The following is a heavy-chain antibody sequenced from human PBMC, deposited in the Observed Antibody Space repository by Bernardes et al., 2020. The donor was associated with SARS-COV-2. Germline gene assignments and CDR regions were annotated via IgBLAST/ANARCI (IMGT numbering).Heavy chain of an antibody. CDR2: IYPDDSET. CDR1: GYDFPNYF. J-gene: IGHJ6*02. Sequence: GESLKISCKASGYDFPNYFIAWVRQMPGKGLEWMGIIYPDDSETTYSPSFQGQVTLSADKSIATAYLQWSSLKASDTAMYYCARHMVRGGRYYPLDVWGQGTTVTVSS. D-gene: IGHD3-10*01. CDR3: ARHMVRGGRYYPLDV. V-gene: IGHV5-51*01.